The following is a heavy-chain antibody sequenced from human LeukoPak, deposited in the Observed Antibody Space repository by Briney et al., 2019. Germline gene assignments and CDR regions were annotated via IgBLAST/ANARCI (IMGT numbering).Heavy chain of an antibody. D-gene: IGHD1-26*01. V-gene: IGHV3-15*01. J-gene: IGHJ4*02. CDR2: NKSRANGGTT. CDR1: GFTFSEAW. Sequence: GGSLRLSCAASGFTFSEAWMTWVRQAPGEGLEWVGRNKSRANGGTTDYAAPVKARFTISRDDSKNTLYLQMNSLKTEDTAVYYCTTYSVGATIHSTFDFWGQGALVTVSS. CDR3: TTYSVGATIHSTFDF.